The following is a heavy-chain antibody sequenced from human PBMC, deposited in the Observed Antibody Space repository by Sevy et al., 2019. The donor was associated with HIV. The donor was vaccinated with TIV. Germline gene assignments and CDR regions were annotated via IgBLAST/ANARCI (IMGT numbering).Heavy chain of an antibody. CDR2: XSGKXGXT. CDR1: GXTXVTYG. V-gene: IGHV1-18*01. Sequence: ASXKVSXKTSGXTXVTYGISXXXQVPGXXPQWMXXXSGKXGXTREAQIFQDRVTMTTDRTTSTAYMEVRRLRSDDTAVYYCVRDXNYDSEXSGXPFDXWGQGTLVTVSS. J-gene: IGHJ4*02. D-gene: IGHD3-22*01. CDR3: VRDXNYDSEXSGXPFDX.